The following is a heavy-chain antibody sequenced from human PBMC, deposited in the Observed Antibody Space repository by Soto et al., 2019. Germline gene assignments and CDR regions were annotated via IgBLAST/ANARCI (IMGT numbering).Heavy chain of an antibody. J-gene: IGHJ4*02. CDR1: GFTFSSYG. CDR3: AKDTRGYSYAGNFDY. V-gene: IGHV3-30*18. Sequence: QVQLVESGGGVVQPGRSLRLSCAASGFTFSSYGMHWVRQAPGKGLEWVAVISYDGSNKYYADSVKGRFTISRDNSKNTLYLQMNSLRAEDTAVYYCAKDTRGYSYAGNFDYWGQGTRVTVSS. D-gene: IGHD5-18*01. CDR2: ISYDGSNK.